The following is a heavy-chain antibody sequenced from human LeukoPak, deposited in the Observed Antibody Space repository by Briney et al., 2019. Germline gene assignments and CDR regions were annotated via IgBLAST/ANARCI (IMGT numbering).Heavy chain of an antibody. V-gene: IGHV4-59*08. CDR1: GGSISSYY. Sequence: SETLSLTCTVFGGSISSYYWSWIRQPPGKGLEWIGYIYYSGSTNYNPSLKSRVTISVDTSKNQFSLKLSSVTAADTAVYYCARHKNRENYFDYWGQGTLVTVSS. J-gene: IGHJ4*02. CDR3: ARHKNRENYFDY. CDR2: IYYSGST.